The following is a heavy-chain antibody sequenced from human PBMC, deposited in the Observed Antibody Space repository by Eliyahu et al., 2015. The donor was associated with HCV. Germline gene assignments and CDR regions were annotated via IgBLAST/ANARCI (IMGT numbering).Heavy chain of an antibody. CDR3: AREIHGSSGWYVGAY. V-gene: IGHV3-21*01. CDR1: GFTFSSYS. CDR2: ISSSSSYI. J-gene: IGHJ4*02. Sequence: EVQLVESGGGXVKPGGSLRLSCXASGFTFSSYSMNWVRQAPGKGLEWVSSISSSSSYIYYADSVKGRFTISRDNAKNSLYLQMNSLRAEDTAVYYCAREIHGSSGWYVGAYWGQGTLVTVSS. D-gene: IGHD6-19*01.